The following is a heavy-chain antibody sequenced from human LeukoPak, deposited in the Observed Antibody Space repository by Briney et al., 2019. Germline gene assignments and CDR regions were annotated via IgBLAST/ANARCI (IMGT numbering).Heavy chain of an antibody. J-gene: IGHJ4*02. CDR2: INHSGST. CDR1: GGSFSGYY. D-gene: IGHD1-26*01. V-gene: IGHV4-34*01. Sequence: PSETLSLTCAVYGGSFSGYYWSWIRQPPGKGLEWIGEINHSGSTNYNPSLKSRVTISVDTSKNQFSLKLSSVTAADTAVYYCARGRSGSYFPARRGLDYWGQGTLVTVSS. CDR3: ARGRSGSYFPARRGLDY.